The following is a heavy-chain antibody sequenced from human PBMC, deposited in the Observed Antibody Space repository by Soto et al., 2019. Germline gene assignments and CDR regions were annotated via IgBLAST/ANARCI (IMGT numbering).Heavy chain of an antibody. J-gene: IGHJ3*02. CDR3: TIGSWSCEAFDI. V-gene: IGHV1-69*02. CDR2: IIPILGIA. D-gene: IGHD6-19*01. Sequence: QVQLVQSGAEVKKPGSSVKVSCKDSGGTFSTYSMFWVRQAPGQGLEWMGRIIPILGIANYAQKFQDRVTITADKSTSTAYMELSSLRSEDTALYFCTIGSWSCEAFDIWGPGTMVTVSS. CDR1: GGTFSTYS.